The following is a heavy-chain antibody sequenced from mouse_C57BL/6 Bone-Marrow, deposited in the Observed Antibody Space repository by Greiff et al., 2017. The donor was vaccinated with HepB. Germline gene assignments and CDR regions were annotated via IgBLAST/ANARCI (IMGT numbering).Heavy chain of an antibody. J-gene: IGHJ1*03. D-gene: IGHD1-1*01. CDR1: GYAFTNYL. Sequence: QVQLQQSGAELVRPGTSVKVSCKASGYAFTNYLIEWVKQRPGQGLEWIGVINPGSGGTNYNEKFKGKATLTADKSSSTAYMQLSSLTSEDSAVYFCAREYGSSYGYFDVWGTGTTVTVSS. CDR3: AREYGSSYGYFDV. V-gene: IGHV1-54*01. CDR2: INPGSGGT.